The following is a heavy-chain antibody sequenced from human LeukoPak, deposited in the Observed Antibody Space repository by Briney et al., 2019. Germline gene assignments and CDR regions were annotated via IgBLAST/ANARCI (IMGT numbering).Heavy chain of an antibody. V-gene: IGHV3-9*01. J-gene: IGHJ4*02. D-gene: IGHD5/OR15-5a*01. CDR3: AKGLQVSTIRSAFDS. CDR1: GFTFDDYA. CDR2: ISWNRGHV. Sequence: GGSLRLSCAVSGFTFDDYAIHWVRQVPGKGLEWVSHISWNRGHVGYADSVKGRFTISRDIAKNSLFLQMNSLRPEDTAFHYCAKGLQVSTIRSAFDSWGQGTLVTVSS.